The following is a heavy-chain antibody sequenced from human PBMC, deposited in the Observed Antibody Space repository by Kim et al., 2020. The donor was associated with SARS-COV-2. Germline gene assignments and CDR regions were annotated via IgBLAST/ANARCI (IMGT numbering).Heavy chain of an antibody. V-gene: IGHV4-39*07. CDR3: ARERRITMVRGVTYYYYGMDV. CDR1: GGSISSSSYY. CDR2: IYYSGST. Sequence: SETLSLTCTVSGGSISSSSYYWGWIRQPPGKGLEWIGSIYYSGSTYYNPSLKSRVTISVDTSKNQFSLKLSSVTAADTAVYYRARERRITMVRGVTYYYYGMDVLGQGTTVTVSS. D-gene: IGHD3-10*01. J-gene: IGHJ6*02.